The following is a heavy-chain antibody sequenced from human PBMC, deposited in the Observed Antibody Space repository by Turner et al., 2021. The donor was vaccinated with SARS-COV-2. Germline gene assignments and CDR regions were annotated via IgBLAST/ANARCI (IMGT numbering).Heavy chain of an antibody. CDR2: IYYSGST. V-gene: IGHV4-59*02. Sequence: QVPLQGSGPGLVKPSETLSLTCTVSGGSVSSYYWSWIRQPPGKGLEWIGYIYYSGSTNYNPSLKSRVTISVDTSKNQFSLKLSSVTAADTAVYYCARGFDYWGQGTLVTVSS. J-gene: IGHJ4*02. CDR1: GGSVSSYY. CDR3: ARGFDY.